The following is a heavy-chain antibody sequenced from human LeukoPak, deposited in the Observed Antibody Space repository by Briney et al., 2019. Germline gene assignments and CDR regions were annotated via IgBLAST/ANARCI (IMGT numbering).Heavy chain of an antibody. V-gene: IGHV3-21*01. CDR1: GFTFSSQS. CDR3: ARDGTAANFDY. D-gene: IGHD6-13*01. Sequence: GGSLRLSCAASGFTFSSQSMNWVRQAPGKGLEWVSSISSSSSYIYYADSVKGRFTISRDNAKNTVYLQMNSLRAEDTAVYYCARDGTAANFDYWGQGTLLTVSS. CDR2: ISSSSSYI. J-gene: IGHJ4*02.